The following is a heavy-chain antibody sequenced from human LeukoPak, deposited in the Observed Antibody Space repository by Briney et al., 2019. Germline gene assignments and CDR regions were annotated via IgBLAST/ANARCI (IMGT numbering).Heavy chain of an antibody. CDR1: GYTFTGYY. CDR2: ISAYNGNT. CDR3: AQDYGDNRGGFDY. V-gene: IGHV1-18*04. J-gene: IGHJ4*02. Sequence: ASVKVSCKASGYTFTGYYMHWVRQAPGQGLEWMGWISAYNGNTNYAQKLQGRVTMTTDTSTSTAYMELRSLRSDDTAVYYCAQDYGDNRGGFDYWGQGTLVTVSS. D-gene: IGHD4-23*01.